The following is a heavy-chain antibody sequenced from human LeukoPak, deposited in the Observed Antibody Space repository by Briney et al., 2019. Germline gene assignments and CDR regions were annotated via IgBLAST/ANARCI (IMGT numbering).Heavy chain of an antibody. D-gene: IGHD3-9*01. Sequence: ASVKVSCKASGYTFTSYGISWVRQAPGQGLEGMGWISAYNGNTNYAQKLQGRVTMTTDTCTSTAYMELRSLRSDDTAVYYCAREGDYDILTSYPNWFDPWGQGTLVTVSS. V-gene: IGHV1-18*01. CDR3: AREGDYDILTSYPNWFDP. J-gene: IGHJ5*02. CDR1: GYTFTSYG. CDR2: ISAYNGNT.